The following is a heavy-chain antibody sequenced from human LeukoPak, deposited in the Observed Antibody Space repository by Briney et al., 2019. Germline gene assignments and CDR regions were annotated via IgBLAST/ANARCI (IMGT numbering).Heavy chain of an antibody. Sequence: ASVRVSCKVSGYTLTELSMHWVRQAPGKGLEWMGGFDPEDGETIYAQKFQGRVTMTEDTSTDTAYMELSSLRSEDTAVYYCATDRSITMVRDLYYWGQGTLVTVSS. D-gene: IGHD3-10*01. CDR1: GYTLTELS. CDR3: ATDRSITMVRDLYY. J-gene: IGHJ4*02. V-gene: IGHV1-24*01. CDR2: FDPEDGET.